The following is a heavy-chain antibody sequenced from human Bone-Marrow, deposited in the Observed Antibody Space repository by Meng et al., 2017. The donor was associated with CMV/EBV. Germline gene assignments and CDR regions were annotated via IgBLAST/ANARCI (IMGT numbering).Heavy chain of an antibody. J-gene: IGHJ5*02. D-gene: IGHD5-12*01. V-gene: IGHV1-2*02. Sequence: QVQLVQSGAAVKKPGASVKVSCKASGYTFTGYYMHWVRQAPGQGLEWMGWINPNSGGTNYAQKFQGRVTMTRDTSISTAYMELSRLRSDDTAVYYCARVVVATSINNWFDPWGQGTLVTVSS. CDR1: GYTFTGYY. CDR3: ARVVVATSINNWFDP. CDR2: INPNSGGT.